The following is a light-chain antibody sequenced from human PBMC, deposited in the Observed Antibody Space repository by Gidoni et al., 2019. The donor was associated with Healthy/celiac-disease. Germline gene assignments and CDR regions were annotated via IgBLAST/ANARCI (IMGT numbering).Light chain of an antibody. CDR2: EVS. V-gene: IGLV2-14*01. Sequence: APPTPAPVSASPAPPTTTSCTATSSDVGGYNNVSWYQQHPRRDPKLLIYEVSNRPSGVPDRFSGSKSGNTASLTISGLQAEDEADYYCSSYTGSSTLYVFGTGTKVTVL. CDR3: SSYTGSSTLYV. J-gene: IGLJ1*01. CDR1: SSDVGGYNN.